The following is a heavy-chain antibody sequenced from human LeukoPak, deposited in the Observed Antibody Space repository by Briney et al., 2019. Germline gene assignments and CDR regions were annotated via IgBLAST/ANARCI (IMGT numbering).Heavy chain of an antibody. J-gene: IGHJ4*02. CDR3: AKVQYSDYDMNFDS. D-gene: IGHD5-12*01. V-gene: IGHV3-23*01. CDR1: GFTFSRYA. CDR2: IGGSDGNT. Sequence: PGGSLRLSCAASGFTFSRYAMSWVRQAPGMGLEWVSAIGGSDGNTYYADSVKGRFTISRDNSKNSLYLQTNSLRADDTAVYYCAKVQYSDYDMNFDSWGQGTLVIVSS.